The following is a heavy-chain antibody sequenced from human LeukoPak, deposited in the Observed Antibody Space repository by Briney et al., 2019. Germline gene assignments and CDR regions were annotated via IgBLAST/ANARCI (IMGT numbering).Heavy chain of an antibody. D-gene: IGHD5-12*01. V-gene: IGHV3-64*01. Sequence: GGSLRLSCAASGFTFSTFTMHWVRQAPGKGLEYVSGITDNGGTRNYANSVKGRFTISRDNSKNTLYLQMGSLRPDDMAVYYCAIQISGYVYWGQGPRFTVSS. CDR2: ITDNGGTR. J-gene: IGHJ4*02. CDR1: GFTFSTFT. CDR3: AIQISGYVY.